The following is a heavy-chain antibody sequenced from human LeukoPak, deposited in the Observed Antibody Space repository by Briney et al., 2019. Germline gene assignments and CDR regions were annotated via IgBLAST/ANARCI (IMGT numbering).Heavy chain of an antibody. D-gene: IGHD2-2*01. V-gene: IGHV3-30*18. CDR3: AKDGYQLQYYYYYGMDV. CDR1: GFTFSSYG. Sequence: GGSLRLSCAASGFTFSSYGMHWVRQAPGKGLEWVAVISYDGSNKYYADSVKGRFTISRDNSMNTLYLQMNSLRAEDTAVYYCAKDGYQLQYYYYYGMDVWGQGTTVTVSS. J-gene: IGHJ6*02. CDR2: ISYDGSNK.